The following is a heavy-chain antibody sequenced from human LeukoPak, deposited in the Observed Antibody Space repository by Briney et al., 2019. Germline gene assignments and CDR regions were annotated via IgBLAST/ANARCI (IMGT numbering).Heavy chain of an antibody. V-gene: IGHV1-46*01. CDR3: ARGDTFRITIFGVVTDVFDY. CDR2: INPSGGST. Sequence: VASVKVSCKASGYTFSTYGISWVRQAPGQGLEWMGIINPSGGSTSYAQKFQGRVTMTRDTSTSTVYMELSSLRSEDTAVYYCARGDTFRITIFGVVTDVFDYWGQGTLVTVSS. D-gene: IGHD3-3*01. J-gene: IGHJ4*02. CDR1: GYTFSTYG.